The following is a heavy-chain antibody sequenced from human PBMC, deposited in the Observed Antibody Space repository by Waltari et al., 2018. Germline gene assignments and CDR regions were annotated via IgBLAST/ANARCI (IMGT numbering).Heavy chain of an antibody. CDR3: AKRIVGGPFDV. Sequence: QVHLVQSGAEVRKPGSSVRVSCEASGGKFGSYAITWVRQAPGQGPEWVAGIIPIFGTPNYAQKFQGRVNVAADESTSTAYMELSSLRSDDTAIYYCAKRIVGGPFDVWGQGTVVIVSS. D-gene: IGHD1-26*01. CDR2: IIPIFGTP. V-gene: IGHV1-69*12. J-gene: IGHJ3*01. CDR1: GGKFGSYA.